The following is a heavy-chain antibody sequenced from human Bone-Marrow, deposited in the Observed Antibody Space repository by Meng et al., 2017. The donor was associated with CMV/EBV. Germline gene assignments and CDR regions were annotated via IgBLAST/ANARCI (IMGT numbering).Heavy chain of an antibody. Sequence: GGSLRLSCAASGFTFSSYAMHWVRQAPGKGLEWVAVISYDGSNKYYADSVKGRFTISRDNSKNTLYLQMNSLRAEDTAVYYCARMVGLFAIFGVASDYWGQGTLVTVPQ. D-gene: IGHD3-3*01. J-gene: IGHJ4*02. CDR1: GFTFSSYA. CDR2: ISYDGSNK. CDR3: ARMVGLFAIFGVASDY. V-gene: IGHV3-30-3*01.